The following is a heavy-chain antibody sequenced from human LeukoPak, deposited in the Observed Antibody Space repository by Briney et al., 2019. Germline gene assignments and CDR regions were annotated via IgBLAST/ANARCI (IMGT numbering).Heavy chain of an antibody. V-gene: IGHV1-18*01. CDR1: GYTFTSYG. CDR2: ISAYNGNT. CDR3: ARDVPVLNSIAAAGTWVNWFDP. D-gene: IGHD6-13*01. J-gene: IGHJ5*02. Sequence: ASVKVSCKATGYTFTSYGISWVRQAPGQGLEWMGWISAYNGNTNYAQKLQGRVTMTTDTSTSTAYMELRSLRPDDTAVYDCARDVPVLNSIAAAGTWVNWFDPWGQGTLVTVSS.